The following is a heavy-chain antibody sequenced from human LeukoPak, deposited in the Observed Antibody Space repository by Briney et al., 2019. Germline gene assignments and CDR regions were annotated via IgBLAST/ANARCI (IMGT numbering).Heavy chain of an antibody. V-gene: IGHV1-46*01. CDR1: GYTFTIYY. CDR3: ARENLGVSWFDP. Sequence: GASVKVSCKASGYTFTIYYMHWVRQAPGQGLEWMGIINPSGGSTSYAQKFQGRVTMTRDTSTSTVYMGLSSLRSEDTAVYYCARENLGVSWFDPWGQGTLVTVSS. CDR2: INPSGGST. D-gene: IGHD3-10*01. J-gene: IGHJ5*02.